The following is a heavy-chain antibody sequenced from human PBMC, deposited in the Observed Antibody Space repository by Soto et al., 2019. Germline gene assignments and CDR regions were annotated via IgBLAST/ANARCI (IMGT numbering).Heavy chain of an antibody. CDR2: INPATGAA. CDR3: ARGGGVGVAGSAAFDM. V-gene: IGHV1-2*02. D-gene: IGHD3-3*01. CDR1: GYPVTAYY. Sequence: QLHLVQSGAVVKKPGASVTVSCSASGYPVTAYYMHWVRQAPGRGLEWMGGINPATGAAKYTQTFPGRGTMTRDTSTSTVFLEPSGLTSEDTAVFYCARGGGVGVAGSAAFDMWGQGTLVTVSS. J-gene: IGHJ3*02.